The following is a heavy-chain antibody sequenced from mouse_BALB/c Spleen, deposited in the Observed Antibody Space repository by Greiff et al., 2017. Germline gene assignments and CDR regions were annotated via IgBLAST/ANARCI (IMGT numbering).Heavy chain of an antibody. CDR1: GFTFSSFG. J-gene: IGHJ4*01. CDR3: ARSREEAMDY. CDR2: ISSGNSTI. Sequence: EVQLLESGGDLVKPGGSRKLSCAASGFTFSSFGMHWVRQAPEKGLEWVAYISSGNSTIYYAATVKGRFTISRDNPKNTLFLQMTSLRSEDTAMYYCARSREEAMDYWGQGTSVTVSS. V-gene: IGHV5-17*02.